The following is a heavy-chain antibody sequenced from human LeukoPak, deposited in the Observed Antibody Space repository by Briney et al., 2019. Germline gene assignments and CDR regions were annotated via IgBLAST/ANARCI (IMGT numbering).Heavy chain of an antibody. CDR1: GGSISSYY. Sequence: SSETLSLTCTVSGGSISSYYWSWLRQPPGKGLEWIGYIYYSGSTYYKPSLKSRVTISVDTSKNQFSLKLSSVTAADTAVYYCARGGYYGSGNDFRFDPWGQGTLVTVSS. CDR2: IYYSGST. CDR3: ARGGYYGSGNDFRFDP. D-gene: IGHD3-10*01. J-gene: IGHJ5*02. V-gene: IGHV4-59*01.